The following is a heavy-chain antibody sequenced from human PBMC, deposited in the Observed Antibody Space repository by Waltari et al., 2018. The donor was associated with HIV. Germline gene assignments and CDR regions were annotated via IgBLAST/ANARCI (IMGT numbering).Heavy chain of an antibody. CDR1: GGSISSGSYY. CDR3: ARDERYYDSSGYFNWFDP. J-gene: IGHJ5*02. CDR2: IYTSGST. V-gene: IGHV4-61*02. D-gene: IGHD3-22*01. Sequence: QVQLQESGPGLVKPSQTLSLTCTVSGGSISSGSYYWSWIRQPAGKGLELIGRIYTSGSTHSNPSLKRRVTISVDTSKNQFSLKLSSVTAADTAVYYCARDERYYDSSGYFNWFDPWGQGTLVTVSS.